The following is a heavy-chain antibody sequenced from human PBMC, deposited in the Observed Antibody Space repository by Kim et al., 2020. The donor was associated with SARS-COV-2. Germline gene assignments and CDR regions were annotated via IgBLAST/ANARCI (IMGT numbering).Heavy chain of an antibody. CDR2: IIPIFGTA. Sequence: SVKVSCKASGGTFSSYAISWVRQAPGQGLEWMGGIIPIFGTANYAQKFQGRVTITADESTSTAYMELSSLRSEDTAVYYCARDREEMATRMDVWGQGTTVTVSS. D-gene: IGHD5-12*01. CDR1: GGTFSSYA. J-gene: IGHJ6*02. CDR3: ARDREEMATRMDV. V-gene: IGHV1-69*13.